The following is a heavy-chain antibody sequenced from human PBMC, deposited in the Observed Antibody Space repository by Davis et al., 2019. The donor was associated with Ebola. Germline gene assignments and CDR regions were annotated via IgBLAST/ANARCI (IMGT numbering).Heavy chain of an antibody. J-gene: IGHJ6*02. CDR3: ARDRRSIAYGMDV. D-gene: IGHD6-6*01. CDR2: IYHSGST. V-gene: IGHV4-59*05. CDR1: GGSIRSYY. Sequence: SETLSLTCTVSGGSIRSYYWSWIRQPPGKGLEWIGSIYHSGSTYYNPSFKSRVTISVDTSKNQFSLKLSSVTAADTAVYYCARDRRSIAYGMDVWGQGTTVTVSS.